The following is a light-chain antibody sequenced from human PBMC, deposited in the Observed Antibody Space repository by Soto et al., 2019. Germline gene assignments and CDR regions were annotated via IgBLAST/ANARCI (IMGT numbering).Light chain of an antibody. J-gene: IGLJ2*01. CDR1: SSDVGGYNY. V-gene: IGLV2-14*01. CDR2: DVS. CDR3: SSYTTSGSLV. Sequence: QSALTQPASVSGSPGQSITISCTGTSSDVGGYNYVSWYQQHPGKAPKLMIYDVSNRPSGVSNRFSGSKSGNTASLTISGLQAEDEADHYCSSYTTSGSLVFGGGTKLTVL.